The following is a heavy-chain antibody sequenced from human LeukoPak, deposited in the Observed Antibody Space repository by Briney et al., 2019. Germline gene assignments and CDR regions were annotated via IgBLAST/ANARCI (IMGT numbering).Heavy chain of an antibody. CDR3: ARDAHYYDSSGRESNAFDI. Sequence: ASVKVSCKASGGTFSSYAISWVRQAPGQGLGWMGGIIPIFGTANYAQKFQGRVTITADESTSTAYMELSSLRSEDTAVYYCARDAHYYDSSGRESNAFDIWGQGTMVTVSS. CDR2: IIPIFGTA. J-gene: IGHJ3*02. CDR1: GGTFSSYA. D-gene: IGHD3-22*01. V-gene: IGHV1-69*13.